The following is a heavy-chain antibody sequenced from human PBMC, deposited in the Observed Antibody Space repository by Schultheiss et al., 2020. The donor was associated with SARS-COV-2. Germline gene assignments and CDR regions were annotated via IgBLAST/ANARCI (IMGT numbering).Heavy chain of an antibody. CDR3: AREVESGWYGLDYYYYGMDV. CDR2: INHSGST. V-gene: IGHV4-34*01. Sequence: SETLSLTCAVYGGSFSGYYWSWIRQPPGKGLEWNGEINHSGSTNYNPSLKSRVTVSVDTSKNQFSLKLSSVTAEDTAVYYCAREVESGWYGLDYYYYGMDVWGQGTTVTVSS. J-gene: IGHJ6*02. D-gene: IGHD6-19*01. CDR1: GGSFSGYY.